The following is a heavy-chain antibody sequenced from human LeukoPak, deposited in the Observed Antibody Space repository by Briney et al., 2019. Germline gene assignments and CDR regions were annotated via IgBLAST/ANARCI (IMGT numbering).Heavy chain of an antibody. D-gene: IGHD4-17*01. CDR2: INHSGST. Sequence: KTSETLSLTCAVYGGSLSGYYWSWIRQPPGKGLEWIGEINHSGSTNYNPSLKSRVTISVDTSKNQFSLKLSSVTAADTAVYYCARARREDYAGHFDYWGQGTLVTVSS. J-gene: IGHJ4*02. CDR3: ARARREDYAGHFDY. V-gene: IGHV4-34*01. CDR1: GGSLSGYY.